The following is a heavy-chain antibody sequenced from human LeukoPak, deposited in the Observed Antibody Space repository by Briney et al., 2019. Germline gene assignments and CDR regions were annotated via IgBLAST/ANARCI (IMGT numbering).Heavy chain of an antibody. J-gene: IGHJ4*02. CDR1: DGSISSSSYY. V-gene: IGHV4-39*01. D-gene: IGHD4-23*01. CDR2: IYYSGST. CDR3: ARQKPMTTVVTYYFDY. Sequence: SETLSLTCTVSDGSISSSSYYWGWIRQPPGKGLEWIGSIYYSGSTYYNPSLKSRVTISVDTSKNQFSLKLSSVTAADTAVYYCARQKPMTTVVTYYFDYWGQGTLVTVSS.